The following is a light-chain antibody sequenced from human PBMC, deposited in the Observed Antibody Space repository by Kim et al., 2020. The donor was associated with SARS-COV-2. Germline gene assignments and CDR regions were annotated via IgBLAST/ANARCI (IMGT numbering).Light chain of an antibody. CDR3: QRYKNAPWT. Sequence: ASVGDRVSITCRSSQGISNFLAWYQQKPGKVPKLLIYAASVLQSGVPSRFSGSGSGTDFTLTINSLQPEDVATYYCQRYKNAPWTFGQGTKVDIK. CDR1: QGISNF. J-gene: IGKJ1*01. CDR2: AAS. V-gene: IGKV1-27*01.